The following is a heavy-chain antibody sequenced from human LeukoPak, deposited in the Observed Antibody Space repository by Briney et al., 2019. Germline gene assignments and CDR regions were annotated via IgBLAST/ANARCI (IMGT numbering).Heavy chain of an antibody. Sequence: PGGSLRLSCAASGFTLSSYAMSWVRQAPGKGLEWDSAISGSGGSTYYADSVKGRFTISRDNAGNSLYLQMNSLRAEDTAIYYCARAFQFISPDSYGQGNLV. CDR2: ISGSGGST. J-gene: IGHJ4*02. CDR3: ARAFQFISPDS. V-gene: IGHV3-23*01. CDR1: GFTLSSYA. D-gene: IGHD2-21*01.